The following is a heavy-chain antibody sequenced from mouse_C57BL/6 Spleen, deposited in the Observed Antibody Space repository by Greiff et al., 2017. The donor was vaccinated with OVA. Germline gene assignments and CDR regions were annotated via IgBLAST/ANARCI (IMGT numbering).Heavy chain of an antibody. Sequence: EVMLVESEGGLVQPGSSMKLSCTASGFTFSDYYMAWVRQVPEKGLEWVANINYDGSSTYYLDSLKSRFIISRDNAKNILYLQMSSLKSEDTATYYCARDFNYYGSSNWYFDVWGTGTTVTVSS. CDR2: INYDGSST. CDR3: ARDFNYYGSSNWYFDV. V-gene: IGHV5-16*01. CDR1: GFTFSDYY. D-gene: IGHD1-1*01. J-gene: IGHJ1*03.